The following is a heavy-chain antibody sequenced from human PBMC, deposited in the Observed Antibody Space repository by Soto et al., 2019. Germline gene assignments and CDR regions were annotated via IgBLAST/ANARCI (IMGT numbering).Heavy chain of an antibody. J-gene: IGHJ6*02. V-gene: IGHV4-4*02. Sequence: SETLSLTGAVYGGSISSNKWWSWVRQPPGKGLEWIGEIYHSVSTNYNPSLKSRVTISLDKSKNQFSLQLTSVTAADSAVYYCGRDDRIVLLATCPGAMNVCGHGTTV. D-gene: IGHD2-15*01. CDR2: IYHSVST. CDR1: GGSISSNKW. CDR3: GRDDRIVLLATCPGAMNV.